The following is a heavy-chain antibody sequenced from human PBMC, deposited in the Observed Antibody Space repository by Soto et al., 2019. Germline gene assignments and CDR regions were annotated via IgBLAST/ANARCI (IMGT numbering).Heavy chain of an antibody. CDR3: ARESRGSGTYYDFWSGRSYYYGMDV. Sequence: PGGSLRLSCAASGFTFSDYYMSWIRQAPGKGLEWVSYISSSSSYTNYADSVKGRFTISRDNAKNSLYLQMNSLRAEDTAVYYCARESRGSGTYYDFWSGRSYYYGMDVWGQGNTVTVSS. CDR2: ISSSSSYT. J-gene: IGHJ6*02. CDR1: GFTFSDYY. V-gene: IGHV3-11*06. D-gene: IGHD3-3*01.